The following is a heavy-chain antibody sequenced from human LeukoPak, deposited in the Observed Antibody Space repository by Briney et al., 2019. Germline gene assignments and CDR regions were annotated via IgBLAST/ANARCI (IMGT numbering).Heavy chain of an antibody. CDR2: ISSNGGST. J-gene: IGHJ3*02. D-gene: IGHD3-22*01. Sequence: GGSLRLSCAASGFTFSSYAMHWVRQAPGKGLEYVSAISSNGGSTYYANSVKGRFTISRDNSKNTLYLQMGSLRAEDMAVYYCARDIVEDDAFDIWGQGTMVTVSS. V-gene: IGHV3-64*01. CDR1: GFTFSSYA. CDR3: ARDIVEDDAFDI.